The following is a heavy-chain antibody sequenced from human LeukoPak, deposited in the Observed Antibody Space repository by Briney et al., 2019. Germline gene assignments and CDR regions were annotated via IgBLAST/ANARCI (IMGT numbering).Heavy chain of an antibody. Sequence: GGSLRLSCVASRFSFRKYAIYWGRQAPGKGLEWVAFIRDDGSDQYHADSVKGRFTISRDNSKNTLYLQMTSLRPEDTAMYHCAKSDGGGPGYGTDIWGRGTMVTVSS. CDR1: RFSFRKYA. D-gene: IGHD5-18*01. J-gene: IGHJ3*02. CDR3: AKSDGGGPGYGTDI. CDR2: IRDDGSDQ. V-gene: IGHV3-30*02.